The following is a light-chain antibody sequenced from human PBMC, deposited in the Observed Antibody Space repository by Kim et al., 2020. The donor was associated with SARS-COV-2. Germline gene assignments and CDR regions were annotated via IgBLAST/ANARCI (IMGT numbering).Light chain of an antibody. Sequence: SYELTQPPSVSVSPGQTASITCSGDKLGDKYACWYQQKPGQSPELVIYQDSKRPSGIPERFSGSNSGNTATLTISGTQAMDEADYYCQAWDSSTQVFGTGTKVTVL. CDR1: KLGDKY. CDR3: QAWDSSTQV. CDR2: QDS. V-gene: IGLV3-1*01. J-gene: IGLJ1*01.